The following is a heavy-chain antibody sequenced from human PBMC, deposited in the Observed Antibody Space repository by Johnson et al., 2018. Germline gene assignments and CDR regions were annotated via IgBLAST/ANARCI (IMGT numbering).Heavy chain of an antibody. V-gene: IGHV3-15*07. CDR1: GFTFNYAW. CDR3: ATEVDKGATRDY. D-gene: IGHD5-12*01. J-gene: IGHJ4*02. Sequence: EVQLVESGGGLVNPGGSLRLSCAGSGFTFNYAWVNWVRQAPGKGLEWVGRIQSNFYSGTTHYAAPVKGRFTISRDDAKNVVYLQMNSLKTEDTGLYHCATEVDKGATRDYWGQGTLVTVSS. CDR2: IQSNFYSGTT.